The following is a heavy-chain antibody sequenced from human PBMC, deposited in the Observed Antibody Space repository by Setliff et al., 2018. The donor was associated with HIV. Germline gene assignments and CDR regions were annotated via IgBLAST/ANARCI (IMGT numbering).Heavy chain of an antibody. D-gene: IGHD2-2*01. CDR2: VYASGET. CDR3: ARRVLQDSTITSSNWFDS. CDR1: GDSISSYS. J-gene: IGHJ5*01. V-gene: IGHV4-4*09. Sequence: TLSLTCTVSGDSISSYSWNWIRQPPGRGLEWIGYVYASGETNYNPSLKSRVTMSTDTSRNQFFLNLNYATAADTAVYFCARRVLQDSTITSSNWFDSWGQGTLVTVS.